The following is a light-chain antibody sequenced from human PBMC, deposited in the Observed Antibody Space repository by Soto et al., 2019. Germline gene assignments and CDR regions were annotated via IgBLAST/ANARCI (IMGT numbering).Light chain of an antibody. CDR2: GAS. CDR3: QQYNNWWT. V-gene: IGKV3-15*01. CDR1: QSVSSN. Sequence: EIVMTQSPAALSVSPGERATLSCRAGQSVSSNLAWYQQKPGQAPRLLIYGASTRATGIPARFSGSGYGTEFTLTISSLQSEDFAVYYCQQYNNWWTFGQGTKVEIK. J-gene: IGKJ1*01.